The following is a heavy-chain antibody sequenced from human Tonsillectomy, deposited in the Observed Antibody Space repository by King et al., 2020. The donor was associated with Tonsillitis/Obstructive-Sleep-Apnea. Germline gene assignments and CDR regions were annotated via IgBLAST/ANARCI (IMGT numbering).Heavy chain of an antibody. CDR2: IYWDDDK. Sequence: ITLKESGPTLVKPTQTLTLTCTFSGFSLSTSGVGVGWIRQPPGKALEWLALIYWDDDKRYSPSLKSRLTITKDTSKNQVVLTMTNMDPLDTATYYCAHSRSYYDYIWGSYRPDAFDIWGQGTMVTVSS. CDR1: GFSLSTSGVG. V-gene: IGHV2-5*02. D-gene: IGHD3-16*02. J-gene: IGHJ3*02. CDR3: AHSRSYYDYIWGSYRPDAFDI.